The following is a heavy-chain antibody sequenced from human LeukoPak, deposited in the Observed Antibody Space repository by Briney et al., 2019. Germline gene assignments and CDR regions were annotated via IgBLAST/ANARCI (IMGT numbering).Heavy chain of an antibody. CDR1: GFTFNKYG. Sequence: GGSLRLSCIASGFTFNKYGMHWVRQAPGKGLEWVAVRSDDGSAQHYADSVRGRFTISRDNSKNTLSLQMNSLRPEDTAMYFCAKDRDPYSSGTWDSWGQGTLVIVPS. CDR3: AKDRDPYSSGTWDS. D-gene: IGHD3-22*01. V-gene: IGHV3-30*18. J-gene: IGHJ1*01. CDR2: RSDDGSAQ.